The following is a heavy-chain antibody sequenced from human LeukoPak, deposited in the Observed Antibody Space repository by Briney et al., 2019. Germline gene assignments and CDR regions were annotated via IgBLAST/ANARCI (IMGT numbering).Heavy chain of an antibody. CDR2: VSPNSGNT. CDR1: GYTFTSYD. V-gene: IGHV1-8*01. D-gene: IGHD3-10*01. Sequence: ASVKVSCKASGYTFTSYDLNWVRQATGQGLEWMGWVSPNSGNTGYAQKFQGRVTMTRDTSISTVYMGLSSLRSEDTAVYYCARESHVTREDYWGQGTLVTVSS. CDR3: ARESHVTREDY. J-gene: IGHJ4*02.